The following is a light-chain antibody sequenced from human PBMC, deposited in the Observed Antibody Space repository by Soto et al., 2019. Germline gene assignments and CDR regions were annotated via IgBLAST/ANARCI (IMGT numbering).Light chain of an antibody. CDR1: SSDVGGHNY. CDR2: DVS. J-gene: IGLJ1*01. Sequence: QSVLTQPASVSGSPGQSITISCTGTSSDVGGHNYVSWYQQHPGKAPKLMIYDVSNRPSGVSNRFSGSKSGNTASLTISGLQAEDEGDYYCRSYTSSSIPVFGTGTKLTVL. V-gene: IGLV2-14*01. CDR3: RSYTSSSIPV.